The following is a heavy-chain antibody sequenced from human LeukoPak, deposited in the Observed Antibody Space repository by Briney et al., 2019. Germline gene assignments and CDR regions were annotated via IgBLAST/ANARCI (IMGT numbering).Heavy chain of an antibody. CDR1: GYSISSGYY. CDR3: ASGYSSSWYEG. V-gene: IGHV4-38-2*01. J-gene: IGHJ4*02. CDR2: IYHSGST. D-gene: IGHD6-13*01. Sequence: SETLSLTCAVSGYSISSGYYWGWIRQPPGKGLGWIGSIYHSGSTYYNPSRKSRATLSVDTSKKHSSLKLSSVTAADTAVYYCASGYSSSWYEGWGQGTLVTVSS.